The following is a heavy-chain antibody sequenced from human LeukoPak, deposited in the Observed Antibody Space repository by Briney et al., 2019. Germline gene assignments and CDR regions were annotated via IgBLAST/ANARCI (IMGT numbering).Heavy chain of an antibody. CDR3: ATVSPGIAVAGGHNWFDP. Sequence: ASVKVSCKVSGYTLTELSMHWVRQAPGKGLEWMGGFDPEDGETIYAQKFQGRVTMTEDTSTDTAYMELSSLRSEDTAVYYCATVSPGIAVAGGHNWFDPWGQGTLVTVSS. D-gene: IGHD6-19*01. J-gene: IGHJ5*02. CDR1: GYTLTELS. V-gene: IGHV1-24*01. CDR2: FDPEDGET.